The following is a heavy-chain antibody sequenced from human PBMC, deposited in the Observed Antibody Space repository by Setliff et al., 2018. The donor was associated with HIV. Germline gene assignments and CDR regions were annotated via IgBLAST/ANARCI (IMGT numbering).Heavy chain of an antibody. D-gene: IGHD3-3*01. CDR3: MRGRSITIFGVAYFDF. V-gene: IGHV4-38-2*02. CDR1: GDSISTAYY. Sequence: ETLSLTCTVSGDSISTAYYWGWIRQPPGKGLEWIGSVYHSGTTYYNPSLKSRVTISVDMSNNQFSLKVTSVTAADTAVYYCMRGRSITIFGVAYFDFWGQGTQVTVSS. J-gene: IGHJ4*02. CDR2: VYHSGTT.